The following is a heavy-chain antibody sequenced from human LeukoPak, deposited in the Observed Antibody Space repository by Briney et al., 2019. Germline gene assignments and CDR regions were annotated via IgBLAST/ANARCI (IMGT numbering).Heavy chain of an antibody. J-gene: IGHJ4*02. CDR3: ASSIVVVPAGIRGYYFDY. CDR1: GGTFSNYA. V-gene: IGHV1-69*05. CDR2: IIPLFSTT. D-gene: IGHD2-2*01. Sequence: ASVKVSCKASGGTFSNYAFNWVRQAPGQGPEWMGGIIPLFSTTNYAQKFQGRVTITTDESTSTAYMEVSSLRSEDTAVYYCASSIVVVPAGIRGYYFDYWGQGTLVTVSS.